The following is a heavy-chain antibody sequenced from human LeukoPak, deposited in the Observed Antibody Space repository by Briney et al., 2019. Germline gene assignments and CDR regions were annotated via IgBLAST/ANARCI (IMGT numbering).Heavy chain of an antibody. CDR1: GYSINSGYY. D-gene: IGHD6-19*01. CDR3: ARHMAWATSGSAWPDY. Sequence: SETLSLTCAVSGYSINSGYYWGWIRQPPGKGLEYIGNFYHDGGTHYNPSLRSRATISVDTSNNQLSLELSSVTAADTAVYYCARHMAWATSGSAWPDYWGQGTLVTVSS. J-gene: IGHJ4*02. CDR2: FYHDGGT. V-gene: IGHV4-38-2*01.